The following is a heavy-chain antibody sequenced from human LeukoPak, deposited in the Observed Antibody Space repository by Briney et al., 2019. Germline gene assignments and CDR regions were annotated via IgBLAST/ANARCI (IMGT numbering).Heavy chain of an antibody. D-gene: IGHD3-9*01. CDR2: INHSGST. J-gene: IGHJ3*02. CDR1: GGSFSGYY. V-gene: IGHV4-34*01. Sequence: SETLSLTCAVYGGSFSGYYWSWIRQPPGKGLEWIGEINHSGSTNYNPSLKSRVTISVDTSKNQFSLKLSSVTAADTAVYYCARGWDFDWLLSRRPSIAFDIWGQGTMVTVSS. CDR3: ARGWDFDWLLSRRPSIAFDI.